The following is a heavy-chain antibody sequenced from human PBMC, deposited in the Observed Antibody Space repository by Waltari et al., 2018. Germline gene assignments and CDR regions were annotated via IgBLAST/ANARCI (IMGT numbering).Heavy chain of an antibody. J-gene: IGHJ4*02. CDR1: GYTFTSYD. Sequence: QVQLVQSGAEVKKPGASVKVSCKASGYTFTSYDINWVRQATGQGLEWMGWMNPNSGNTGYAQKLQGRVTMTRNTSISTCYMELRSLRSEDTAVYYCVTVGHYDSSGTDYWGQGTLVTVSS. CDR2: MNPNSGNT. V-gene: IGHV1-8*01. D-gene: IGHD3-22*01. CDR3: VTVGHYDSSGTDY.